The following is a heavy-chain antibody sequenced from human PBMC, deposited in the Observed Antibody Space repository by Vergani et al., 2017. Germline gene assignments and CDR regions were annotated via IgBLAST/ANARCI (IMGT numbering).Heavy chain of an antibody. CDR2: VHSSGST. J-gene: IGHJ3*02. D-gene: IGHD2/OR15-2a*01. V-gene: IGHV4-61*02. CDR1: GDSLTSDFFY. CDR3: ARGCASNRCPTRGTFEI. Sequence: QVQLQESGPGPVKPSQTLSLTCSVSGDSLTSDFFYWTWIRQPAGTRLEWIGRVHSSGSTHYNPSLEGRVPVSMDTAKNEFSLDLQSVTAADTAVYFCARGCASNRCPTRGTFEIWGRGTLVTVSS.